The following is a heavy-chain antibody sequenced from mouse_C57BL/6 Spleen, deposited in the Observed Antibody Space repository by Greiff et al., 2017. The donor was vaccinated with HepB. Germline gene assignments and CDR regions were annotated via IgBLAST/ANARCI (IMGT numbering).Heavy chain of an antibody. CDR3: ARSLTGRRGY. D-gene: IGHD4-1*01. V-gene: IGHV1-55*01. CDR1: GYTFTSYW. Sequence: QVQLKQSGAELVKPGASVKMSCKASGYTFTSYWITWVKQRPGQGLEWIGDIYPGSGSTNYNEKFKSKATLTVDTSSSTAYMQLSSLTSEDSAVYYCARSLTGRRGYWGQGTTLTVSS. CDR2: IYPGSGST. J-gene: IGHJ2*01.